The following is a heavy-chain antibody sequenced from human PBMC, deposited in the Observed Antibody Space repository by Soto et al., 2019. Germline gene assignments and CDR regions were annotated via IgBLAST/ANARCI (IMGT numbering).Heavy chain of an antibody. CDR1: GGSISSGDYY. V-gene: IGHV4-30-4*01. CDR3: ASTYYYDSAGTNAFDI. Sequence: QVQLQESGPGLVKPSQTLSLICTVSGGSISSGDYYWSWIRQPPGKGLEWIGFIYSSGTTYYNPSLKSRITISLDTSKNQFSLKLSSVTAADTAVYYCASTYYYDSAGTNAFDIWGQGTMVTVSS. CDR2: IYSSGTT. J-gene: IGHJ3*02. D-gene: IGHD3-22*01.